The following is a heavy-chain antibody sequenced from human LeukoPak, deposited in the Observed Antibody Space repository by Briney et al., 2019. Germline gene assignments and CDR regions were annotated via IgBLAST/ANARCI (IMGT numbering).Heavy chain of an antibody. J-gene: IGHJ4*02. D-gene: IGHD1-1*01. V-gene: IGHV3-23*05. CDR3: ANEVRPNDY. CDR2: IDISGGST. CDR1: GFSFSSHD. Sequence: AGGSLRLSCAASGFSFSSHDMCWVRHAPGKGLEWVSSIDISGGSTYYADSVQGRFTISRDNSKNSLYLQMNSLRAEDTAVYYCANEVRPNDYWGQGTLVTVSS.